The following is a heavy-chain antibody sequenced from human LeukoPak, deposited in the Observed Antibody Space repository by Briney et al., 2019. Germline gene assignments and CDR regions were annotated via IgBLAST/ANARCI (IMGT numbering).Heavy chain of an antibody. CDR1: GFTLSSSW. CDR3: ARALGTYSDY. J-gene: IGHJ4*02. D-gene: IGHD1-26*01. Sequence: GGSLRLSCAASGFTLSSSWMHWVRHAPGKGLVWVSRINSGGRSTSYAASVKGRFTISRDNAKNTLYLQMNSLRAEDTALYYCARALGTYSDYWGQGTLVTVSS. CDR2: INSGGRST. V-gene: IGHV3-74*01.